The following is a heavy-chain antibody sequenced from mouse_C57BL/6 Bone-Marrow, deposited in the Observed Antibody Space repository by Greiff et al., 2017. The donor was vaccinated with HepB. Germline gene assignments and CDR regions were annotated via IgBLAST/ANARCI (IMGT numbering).Heavy chain of an antibody. V-gene: IGHV5-9-1*02. D-gene: IGHD2-2*01. CDR1: GFTFSSYA. CDR2: ISSGGDYI. CDR3: TRVRVYGYDYFDY. J-gene: IGHJ2*01. Sequence: EVKLMESGEGLVKPGGSLKLSCAASGFTFSSYAMSWVRQTPEKRLEWVAYISSGGDYIYYADTVKGRFTIFRDNARNTLYRQMSSLKSEDTAMYYCTRVRVYGYDYFDYWGQGTTLTVSS.